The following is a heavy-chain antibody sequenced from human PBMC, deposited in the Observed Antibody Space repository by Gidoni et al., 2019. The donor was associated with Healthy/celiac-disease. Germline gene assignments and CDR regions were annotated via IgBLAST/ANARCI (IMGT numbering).Heavy chain of an antibody. V-gene: IGHV3-23*04. CDR3: AKIYTIFRVYDAFDI. D-gene: IGHD3-9*01. J-gene: IGHJ3*02. CDR1: GFSFSSYA. Sequence: EVQLVEAGGGVVQPGGSLRLSCAASGFSFSSYAMSWVRQAPGKGLEWVSAISGSGGSTYYADSVKGRFTISRDNSKNTLYLQMNSLRAEDTAVYYCAKIYTIFRVYDAFDIWGQGTMVTVSS. CDR2: ISGSGGST.